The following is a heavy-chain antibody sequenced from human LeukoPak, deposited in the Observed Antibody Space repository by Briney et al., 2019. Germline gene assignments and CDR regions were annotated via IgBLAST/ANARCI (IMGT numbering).Heavy chain of an antibody. Sequence: ASVKVSCKASGDTFASYYIHWVRQAPGQGLEWMGILYPGGGSTSYAQKFQGRVTMTRDMSTSTVYMELSSLRSEDTAVYYCARDNDFDYWGQGTLVTVSS. CDR2: LYPGGGST. D-gene: IGHD2-8*01. CDR3: ARDNDFDY. CDR1: GDTFASYY. J-gene: IGHJ4*02. V-gene: IGHV1-46*01.